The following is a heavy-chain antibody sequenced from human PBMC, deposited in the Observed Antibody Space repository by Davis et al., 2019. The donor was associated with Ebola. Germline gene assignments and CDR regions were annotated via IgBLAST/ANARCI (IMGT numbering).Heavy chain of an antibody. CDR3: ASGDGRGRSYDMDV. Sequence: SLKISCAASGFTFGDYAMYWVRQAPGKGLEWVSGISWSSSSIAYADSVKGRFTISRDNAKNSLFLQMDSLRDEDTALYYCASGDGRGRSYDMDVWGQGTTVTVSS. J-gene: IGHJ6*02. CDR2: ISWSSSSI. V-gene: IGHV3-9*01. D-gene: IGHD3-3*01. CDR1: GFTFGDYA.